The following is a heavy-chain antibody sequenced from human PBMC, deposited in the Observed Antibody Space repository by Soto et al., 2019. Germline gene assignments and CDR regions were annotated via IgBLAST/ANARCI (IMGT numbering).Heavy chain of an antibody. CDR2: IKQDGSDK. V-gene: IGHV3-7*02. CDR3: ATSRSFDY. J-gene: IGHJ4*02. D-gene: IGHD3-10*01. CDR1: GSTFSTYW. Sequence: GGSLTLSCAASGSTFSTYWMNWVRQAPGKGLEWVANIKQDGSDKYYVDSVKGRFTISRDNTKNSLYLQMNSLRAEDTAVYYCATSRSFDYWGQGTLVTVSS.